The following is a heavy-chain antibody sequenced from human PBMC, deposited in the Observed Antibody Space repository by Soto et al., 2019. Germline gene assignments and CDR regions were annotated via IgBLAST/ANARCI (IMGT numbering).Heavy chain of an antibody. V-gene: IGHV4-34*01. J-gene: IGHJ4*02. CDR2: INHSGST. CDR1: GGSFSGYY. CDR3: ARGRAWYYDSSGYYPIFDY. D-gene: IGHD3-22*01. Sequence: SETLSLTCAVYGGSFSGYYWSWIRQPPGKGLEWIGEINHSGSTNYNPSLKSRVTISVHTSKNQFSLKLSSVTAADTAVYYCARGRAWYYDSSGYYPIFDYWGQGTLVTVSS.